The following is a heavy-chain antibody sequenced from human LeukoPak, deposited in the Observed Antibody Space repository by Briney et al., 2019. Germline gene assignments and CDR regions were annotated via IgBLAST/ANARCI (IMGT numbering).Heavy chain of an antibody. D-gene: IGHD3-22*01. CDR1: GFTFDVSA. Sequence: GGSLRLSCAASGFTFDVSAMNWVGQAPGKGLGWVSASGNAGDTYYADSVKGRFTISRDNSKKMLFLQMTSLRAEDTAVYYCAKKTPGNYPYDYWGQGTLVTVSP. V-gene: IGHV3-23*01. CDR2: SGNAGDT. CDR3: AKKTPGNYPYDY. J-gene: IGHJ4*02.